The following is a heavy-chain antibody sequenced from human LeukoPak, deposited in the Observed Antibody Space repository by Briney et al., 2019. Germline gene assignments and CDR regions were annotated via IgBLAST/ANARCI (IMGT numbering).Heavy chain of an antibody. CDR3: AASDGYIHRHPNYYLDF. V-gene: IGHV1-18*01. CDR1: GYTFTSYG. CDR2: ISAYNGDT. Sequence: ASVKVSCKASGYTFTSYGISWVRQAPGQGLEWMGWISAYNGDTNYAQKLQGRVTMTTDTSTSTAYMELRSLRSDDTAIYYCAASDGYIHRHPNYYLDFWGQGTLVTVSS. D-gene: IGHD5-24*01. J-gene: IGHJ4*02.